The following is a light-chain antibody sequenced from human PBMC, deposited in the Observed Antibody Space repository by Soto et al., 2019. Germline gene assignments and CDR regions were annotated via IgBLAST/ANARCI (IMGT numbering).Light chain of an antibody. V-gene: IGKV3-20*01. Sequence: IVLTQSPGTLSLSPGERATLSCRASQSVTTQLAWYQKKHGQAPRXLIYGASSRATGIPDRFSGSGSGTDLTITISRLQPEDFAVYYCQQYGSSPITFGQGTRLEIK. CDR1: QSVTTQ. J-gene: IGKJ5*01. CDR3: QQYGSSPIT. CDR2: GAS.